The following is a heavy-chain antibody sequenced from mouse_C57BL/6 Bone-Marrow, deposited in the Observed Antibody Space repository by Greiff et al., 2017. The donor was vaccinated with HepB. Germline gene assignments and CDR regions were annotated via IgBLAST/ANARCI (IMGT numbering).Heavy chain of an antibody. Sequence: QVHVKQSGAELVRPGASVKLSCKASGYTFTDYYINWVKQRPGQGLEWIARIYPGSGNTYYNEKFKGKATLTAEKSSSTAYMQLSSLTSEDSAVYFCASTVVEMDYWGQGTSVTVSS. J-gene: IGHJ4*01. V-gene: IGHV1-76*01. D-gene: IGHD1-1*01. CDR3: ASTVVEMDY. CDR2: IYPGSGNT. CDR1: GYTFTDYY.